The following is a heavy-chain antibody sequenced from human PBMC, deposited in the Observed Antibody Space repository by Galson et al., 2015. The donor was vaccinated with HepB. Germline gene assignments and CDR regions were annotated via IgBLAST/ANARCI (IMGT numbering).Heavy chain of an antibody. Sequence: SLRLSCAASGFTFSSYAMSWVRQAPGKGLEWVSAISGSGGSTYYADSVKGRFTISRDNSKNTLYLQMNSLRAEDTAVYYCAKTRTLSGWYFDLWGRGTLVTVSS. CDR1: GFTFSSYA. CDR2: ISGSGGST. CDR3: AKTRTLSGWYFDL. V-gene: IGHV3-23*01. J-gene: IGHJ2*01. D-gene: IGHD3-10*01.